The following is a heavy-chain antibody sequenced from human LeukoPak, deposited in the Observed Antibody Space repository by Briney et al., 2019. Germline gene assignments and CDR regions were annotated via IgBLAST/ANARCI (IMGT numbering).Heavy chain of an antibody. J-gene: IGHJ4*02. D-gene: IGHD6-25*01. CDR2: VWYDASKN. CDR1: GFTFSSYG. V-gene: IGHV3-33*01. Sequence: GGSLGLFCAASGFTFSSYGMHWVRQAPGKGLEWVALVWYDASKNYYADSVKGRFTISRDNSKNTLYLQMNSLRAEDTAVYYCARGPAPLDYWGQGTLVTVSS. CDR3: ARGPAPLDY.